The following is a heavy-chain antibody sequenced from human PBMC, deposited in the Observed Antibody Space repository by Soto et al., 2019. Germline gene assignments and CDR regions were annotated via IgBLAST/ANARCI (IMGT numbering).Heavy chain of an antibody. J-gene: IGHJ3*02. CDR2: ISNSGGST. CDR1: RFTFSSYA. V-gene: IGHV3-23*01. D-gene: IGHD1-26*01. Sequence: PVGSLRLSCVVSRFTFSSYAMTWVRQAPGKGLEWVSAISNSGGSTYYADSVKGRFGISRDNSKNSLYLQMNSLRAEDTAVYYCAKVLGGNPGAFDIWGQGTMVTVSS. CDR3: AKVLGGNPGAFDI.